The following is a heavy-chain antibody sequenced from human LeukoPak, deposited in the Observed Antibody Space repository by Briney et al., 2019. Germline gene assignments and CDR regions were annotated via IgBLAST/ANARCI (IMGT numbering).Heavy chain of an antibody. D-gene: IGHD3-10*01. V-gene: IGHV1-2*02. J-gene: IGHJ6*03. CDR3: ARDPHYYGSGSYGYYYMDV. CDR2: INPNSGGT. CDR1: GYTFTGYY. Sequence: ASVKVSCKASGYTFTGYYMHWVRQAPGQGLGWMGWINPNSGGTNYAQKFQGRVTMTRDTSISTAYMELSRLRSDDTAVYYCARDPHYYGSGSYGYYYMDVWGKGTTVTISS.